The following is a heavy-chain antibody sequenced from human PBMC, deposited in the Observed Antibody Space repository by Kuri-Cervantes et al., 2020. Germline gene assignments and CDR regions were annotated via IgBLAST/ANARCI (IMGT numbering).Heavy chain of an antibody. J-gene: IGHJ4*02. Sequence: GSLRLSCAASGFTFSSYWMSWVRQAPGKGLEWVANIKHDGSAKDYLDSVKGRFTISRDNAKNSLYLQMNSLRAEDTAVYFCASGSGWLTPYWGQGTLVTVSS. CDR3: ASGSGWLTPY. CDR1: GFTFSSYW. V-gene: IGHV3-7*01. CDR2: IKHDGSAK. D-gene: IGHD6-19*01.